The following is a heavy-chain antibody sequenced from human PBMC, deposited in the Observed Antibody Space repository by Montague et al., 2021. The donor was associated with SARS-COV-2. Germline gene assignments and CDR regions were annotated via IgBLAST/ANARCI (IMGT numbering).Heavy chain of an antibody. Sequence: ETLSLTCAVHGGSFSTYSWNWIRQPPGKGLEWIGEIHHGGSTNYNPSLKSRVTISADTSKNQFSLKLTSVAAADTAVYHCARLGDGVVPSPILGVGPYYSYYYMDVWGKGTTVTVSS. V-gene: IGHV4-34*01. CDR2: IHHGGST. CDR3: ARLGDGVVPSPILGVGPYYSYYYMDV. J-gene: IGHJ6*03. D-gene: IGHD3-10*01. CDR1: GGSFSTYS.